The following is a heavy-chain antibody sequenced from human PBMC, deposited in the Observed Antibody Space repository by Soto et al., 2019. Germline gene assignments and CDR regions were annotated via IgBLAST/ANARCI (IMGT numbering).Heavy chain of an antibody. Sequence: QLQLQESGSGLVKPSQTLSLTCAVSGGSISSGGYSWSWIRQPPGKGLEWIGYIYHSGSTYYNPSPXRXXTIPVDRSKNQFSLKLSSVTAADTAVYYCARTPDIWGQGTMVTVSS. V-gene: IGHV4-30-2*01. CDR2: IYHSGST. CDR3: ARTPDI. J-gene: IGHJ3*02. CDR1: GGSISSGGYS.